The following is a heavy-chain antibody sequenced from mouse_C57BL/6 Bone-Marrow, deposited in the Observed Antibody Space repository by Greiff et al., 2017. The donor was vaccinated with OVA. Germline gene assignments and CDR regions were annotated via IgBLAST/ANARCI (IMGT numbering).Heavy chain of an antibody. Sequence: VQRVESGAELVRPGASVTLSCKASGYTFTDYEMHWVKQTPVHGLEWIGAIDPETGGTAYNQKFKGKAILTADKSSSTAYMELLSLTSEDSAVYYCTRGIYGNSWYFDVWGTGTTVTVSS. CDR2: IDPETGGT. CDR3: TRGIYGNSWYFDV. V-gene: IGHV1-15*01. J-gene: IGHJ1*03. CDR1: GYTFTDYE. D-gene: IGHD2-1*01.